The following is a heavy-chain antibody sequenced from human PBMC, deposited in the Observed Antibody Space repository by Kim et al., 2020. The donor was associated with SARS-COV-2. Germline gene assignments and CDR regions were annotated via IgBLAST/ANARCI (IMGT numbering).Heavy chain of an antibody. CDR1: GGTFSSYA. CDR2: IIPIFGTA. CDR3: ARSPLDDIVVVPAAMSGNWFDP. V-gene: IGHV1-69*13. J-gene: IGHJ5*02. Sequence: SVKVSCKASGGTFSSYAISWVRQAPGQGLEWMGGIIPIFGTANYAQKFQGRVTITADESTSTAYMELSSLRSEDTAVYYCARSPLDDIVVVPAAMSGNWFDPWGQGTLVTVSS. D-gene: IGHD2-2*01.